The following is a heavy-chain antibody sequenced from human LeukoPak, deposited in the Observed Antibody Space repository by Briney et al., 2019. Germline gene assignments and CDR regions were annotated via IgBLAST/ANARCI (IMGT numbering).Heavy chain of an antibody. J-gene: IGHJ4*02. CDR1: GFTFNSYA. D-gene: IGHD3-22*01. CDR3: ARVAVRESSGYNSWAPFDY. CDR2: IAYGGSNK. V-gene: IGHV3-30*03. Sequence: GRSLRLSCAASGFTFNSYAMHWVRQTPGKGLEWVAAIAYGGSNKDHADSVKGRLTISRDNSKNTLYLQMNSLRVEDTAVYYCARVAVRESSGYNSWAPFDYWGQGTLVTVSS.